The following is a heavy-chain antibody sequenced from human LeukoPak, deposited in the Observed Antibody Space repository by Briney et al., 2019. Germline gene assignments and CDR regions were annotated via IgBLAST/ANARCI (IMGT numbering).Heavy chain of an antibody. CDR2: IIASSGST. D-gene: IGHD6-6*01. CDR1: GFSLSNSA. Sequence: GGSLRLSCAASGFSLSNSAMSWVRQAPGKGLEWVSLIIASSGSTFYADSVKGRFTISRDNTKNTLYLQLNSLRADDTAVYYCARAHSSSSTFDLWGQGTLVTVSS. CDR3: ARAHSSSSTFDL. J-gene: IGHJ4*02. V-gene: IGHV3-23*01.